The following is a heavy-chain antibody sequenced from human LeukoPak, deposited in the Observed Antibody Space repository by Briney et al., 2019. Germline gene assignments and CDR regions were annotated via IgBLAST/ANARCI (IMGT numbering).Heavy chain of an antibody. V-gene: IGHV4-59*01. D-gene: IGHD3-10*01. J-gene: IGHJ4*02. CDR1: GGSISSYY. CDR3: AREYYGSGSYVIDH. CDR2: IYYSGST. Sequence: SETLSLTCTVSGGSISSYYWSWIRQPPGEGLEWIGYIYYSGSTNYNPSLKSRVTISADTSKNQFSLKLSSVTAAGTAVYYCAREYYGSGSYVIDHWGQGTLVTVSS.